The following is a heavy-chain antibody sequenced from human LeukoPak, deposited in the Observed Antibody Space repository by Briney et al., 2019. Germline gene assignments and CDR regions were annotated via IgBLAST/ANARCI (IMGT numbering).Heavy chain of an antibody. V-gene: IGHV3-74*03. CDR3: TSDAYYNDY. Sequence: GGSLRLSCAASGFTFSTYWMHWVRQVPGKGLVWVSHIKSDGSGTEYADSVKGRFTISRDNAKNTLYMQMNSLRAEDTAVYYCTSDAYYNDYWGQGNLVTVSS. D-gene: IGHD3-10*01. CDR2: IKSDGSGT. CDR1: GFTFSTYW. J-gene: IGHJ4*02.